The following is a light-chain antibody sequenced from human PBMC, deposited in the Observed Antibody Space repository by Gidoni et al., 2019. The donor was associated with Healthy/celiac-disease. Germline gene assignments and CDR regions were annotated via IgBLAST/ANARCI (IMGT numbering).Light chain of an antibody. Sequence: EIVMTQSPATLSVSPGERATLPCRASQNVSSNLAWYQQKPGQAPRLLIYGASTRATGIPARFSGSGSGTEFTLTISSLQSEDFAVYYCQQYNNWQWTFXQXTKVEIK. CDR2: GAS. V-gene: IGKV3-15*01. CDR3: QQYNNWQWT. J-gene: IGKJ1*01. CDR1: QNVSSN.